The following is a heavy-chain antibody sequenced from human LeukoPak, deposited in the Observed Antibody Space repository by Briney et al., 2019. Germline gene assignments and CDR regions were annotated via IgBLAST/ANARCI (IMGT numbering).Heavy chain of an antibody. CDR3: ARVSRGGITASWFDP. V-gene: IGHV3-53*01. J-gene: IGHJ5*02. CDR2: IYSGGST. D-gene: IGHD6-13*01. Sequence: GGSLRLSCTVSGFTVSSDSMSWVRQAPGKGLEWVSFIYSGGSTHYSDSVKGRFTISRDNSKNTLYLQMNSLKAEDTAIYYCARVSRGGITASWFDPWGQGTLVTVSS. CDR1: GFTVSSDS.